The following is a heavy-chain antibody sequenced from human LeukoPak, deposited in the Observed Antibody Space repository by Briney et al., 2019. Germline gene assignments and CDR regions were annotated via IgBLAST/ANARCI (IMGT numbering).Heavy chain of an antibody. D-gene: IGHD5-24*01. CDR3: ARDAKEMATVPDYGVDV. CDR1: GGTFSSYA. J-gene: IGHJ6*02. V-gene: IGHV1-69*01. CDR2: IIPIFGTA. Sequence: ASVKVSCKASGGTFSSYAISWVRQAPGQGLEWMGGIIPIFGTANYAQKFQGRVTITADESTSTAYMELSSLRSEDTAVYYCARDAKEMATVPDYGVDVWGQGTTVTVSS.